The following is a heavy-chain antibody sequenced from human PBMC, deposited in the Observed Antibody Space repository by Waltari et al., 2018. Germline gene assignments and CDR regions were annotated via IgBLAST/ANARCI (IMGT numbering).Heavy chain of an antibody. CDR2: VNPNTGVT. Sequence: QVQLVQSGAEVKKPGASVTVSCEASGYTVHRYYITWVRQAPGQGLEWMGRVNPNTGVTIYAQKFQGRVTMTTDTSINTAYMELSRLRSDDAAVYYCARGRYGDYGAYWGQGTLVTVSS. J-gene: IGHJ4*02. D-gene: IGHD4-17*01. V-gene: IGHV1-2*06. CDR1: GYTVHRYY. CDR3: ARGRYGDYGAY.